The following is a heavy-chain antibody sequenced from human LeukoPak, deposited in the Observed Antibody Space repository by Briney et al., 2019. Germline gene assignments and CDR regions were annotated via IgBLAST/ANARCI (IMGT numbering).Heavy chain of an antibody. CDR1: GFTFSTYG. CDR2: ISSDGSNT. Sequence: GGSLRLSCAASGFTFSTYGMHWVRQAPGKGLEWVAVISSDGSNTYYADSVKGRFTISRDNSKNTLYLQMNSLRAEDTAVYYCAYGSSWTYDFDYWGQGTLVTVSS. D-gene: IGHD6-13*01. J-gene: IGHJ4*02. V-gene: IGHV3-30*03. CDR3: AYGSSWTYDFDY.